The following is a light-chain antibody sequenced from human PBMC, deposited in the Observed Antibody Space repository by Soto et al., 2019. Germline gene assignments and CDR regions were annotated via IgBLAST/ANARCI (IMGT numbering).Light chain of an antibody. CDR1: NSDIGFYNY. V-gene: IGLV2-14*01. J-gene: IGLJ1*01. CDR2: EVA. CDR3: SSYTSSSPLYV. Sequence: HPASVSGSPGQSITISCTGTNSDIGFYNYVSWYQRHPGEAPKLIIYEVAKRPSGVSSRFSGSKSGNTASLTISGLQAEDEADYHCSSYTSSSPLYVFGTGTKVTVL.